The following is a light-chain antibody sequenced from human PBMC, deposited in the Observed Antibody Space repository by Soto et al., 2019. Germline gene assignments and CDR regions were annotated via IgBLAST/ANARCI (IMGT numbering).Light chain of an antibody. CDR1: SSDVGGYNY. Sequence: QSVLTQPASVSGSPGQSITISCTGTSSDVGGYNYVSWYQQHPGKAPKLMIYNVSNRPSGVSNRFSGSKSGNTASLTISGLQAEDEADYYCSSYTSSSTLVVFGGATKLIVL. CDR3: SSYTSSSTLVV. V-gene: IGLV2-14*01. J-gene: IGLJ2*01. CDR2: NVS.